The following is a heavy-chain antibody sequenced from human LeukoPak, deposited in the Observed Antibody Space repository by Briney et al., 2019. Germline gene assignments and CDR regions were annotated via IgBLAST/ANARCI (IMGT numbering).Heavy chain of an antibody. CDR3: GGGAFSPVIPFGPFYFES. J-gene: IGHJ4*02. V-gene: IGHV1-69*04. CDR1: VGTFVECG. Sequence: SVTVSCKMFVGTFVECGITWLGQAPGKGLEGVGRIIPLFGKTKYAQRFQDRGTHTRGKSTNTVYMELASLRSGDKAGYFCGGGAFSPVIPFGPFYFESWGQGTLITVSS. CDR2: IIPLFGKT. D-gene: IGHD3-16*01.